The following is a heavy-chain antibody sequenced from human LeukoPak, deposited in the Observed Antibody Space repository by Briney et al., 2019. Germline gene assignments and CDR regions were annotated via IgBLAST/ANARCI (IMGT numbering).Heavy chain of an antibody. V-gene: IGHV4-34*01. CDR2: INHSGST. CDR3: ARAPIAVVPAAIAGFDY. Sequence: SETLSLTCAVYGGSFSGYYWSWIRQPPGKGLEWIGEINHSGSTNYNPSLKSRVTISVDTSKNQFSLKLSSVTAADTAVYYCARAPIAVVPAAIAGFDYWGQGTLVTVSS. J-gene: IGHJ4*02. D-gene: IGHD2-2*02. CDR1: GGSFSGYY.